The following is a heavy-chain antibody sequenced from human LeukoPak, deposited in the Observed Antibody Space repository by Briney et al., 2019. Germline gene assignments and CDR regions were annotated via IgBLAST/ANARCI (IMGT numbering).Heavy chain of an antibody. CDR1: GFTFGSSW. CDR3: ARDIAFDI. V-gene: IGHV3-7*01. J-gene: IGHJ3*02. CDR2: INHRGSDQ. Sequence: GGSLRLSCAASGFTFGSSWMIWVRRAPGEGLEWVANINHRGSDQRYVDSVKGRFTISRDNSKNTLYLQMNSLRAEDTAVYYCARDIAFDIWGQGTMVTVSS.